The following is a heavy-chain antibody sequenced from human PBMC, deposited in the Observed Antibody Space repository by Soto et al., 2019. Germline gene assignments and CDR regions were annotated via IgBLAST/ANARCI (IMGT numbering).Heavy chain of an antibody. CDR3: ARTSAAGKYYYGMDV. D-gene: IGHD6-13*01. CDR2: IYPGDSDT. J-gene: IGHJ6*02. CDR1: GYSFTSYW. Sequence: PGESLKISGKGSGYSFTSYWIGWVRQMPGKGLEWMGIIYPGDSDTRYGPSFQGQVTISADKSISTAYLQWSSLKASDTAMYYCARTSAAGKYYYGMDVWGQGTTVTVSS. V-gene: IGHV5-51*01.